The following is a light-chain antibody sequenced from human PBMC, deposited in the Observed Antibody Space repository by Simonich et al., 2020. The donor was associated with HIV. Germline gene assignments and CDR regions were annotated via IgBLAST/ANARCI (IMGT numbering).Light chain of an antibody. V-gene: IGKV3-15*01. J-gene: IGKJ4*01. Sequence: EIVMTQSPATLSVSPGERATLSCRARQSVSSNLAWYQQKPDQAPRLLIYGASTRATGNPARFSGSGSGTDFTLTISSMQSEDFALYYCQQYNNWPTFGGGTKVEI. CDR3: QQYNNWPT. CDR1: QSVSSN. CDR2: GAS.